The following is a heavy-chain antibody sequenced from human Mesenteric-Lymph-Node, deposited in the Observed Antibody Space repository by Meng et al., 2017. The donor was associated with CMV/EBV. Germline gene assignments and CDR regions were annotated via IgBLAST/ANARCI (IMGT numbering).Heavy chain of an antibody. CDR1: GYPFTGYY. CDR2: INPNSVGT. D-gene: IGHD3-22*01. Sequence: KDSGYPFTGYYIHWVRQAPGQGPEWMRWINPNSVGTNYAQKFQGWVTMTGDTSSSAAYMELRGLRSDDTAMFYCARSAAGSGSKDFQYWGQGTLVTVSS. CDR3: ARSAAGSGSKDFQY. V-gene: IGHV1-2*04. J-gene: IGHJ1*01.